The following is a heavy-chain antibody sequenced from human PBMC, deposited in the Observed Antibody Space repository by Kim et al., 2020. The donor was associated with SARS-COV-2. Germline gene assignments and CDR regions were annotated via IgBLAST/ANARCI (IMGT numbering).Heavy chain of an antibody. CDR3: ARAVYSSSWYGRDYYYYYDMDV. D-gene: IGHD6-13*01. Sequence: SETLSLTCTVSGGSISSGGYYWSWIRQHPGKGLEWIGYIYYSGSTYYNPSLKSRVTISVDTSKNQFSLKLSSVTAADTAVYYCARAVYSSSWYGRDYYYYYDMDVWGKGTTVTVSS. CDR2: IYYSGST. V-gene: IGHV4-31*03. CDR1: GGSISSGGYY. J-gene: IGHJ6*03.